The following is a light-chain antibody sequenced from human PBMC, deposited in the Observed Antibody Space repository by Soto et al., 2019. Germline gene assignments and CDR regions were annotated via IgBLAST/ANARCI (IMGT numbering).Light chain of an antibody. J-gene: IGLJ1*01. Sequence: QSVLTQPASVSGSPGQSITISCTVTSSDGGSYNLVAWYQQHPGKAPKLMIYEGSKRPSGVSNRFSGSKSGNTASLTISGLQAADEADSYCCSYAGSSTYVFGNGTKVTVL. CDR2: EGS. V-gene: IGLV2-23*01. CDR1: SSDGGSYNL. CDR3: CSYAGSSTYV.